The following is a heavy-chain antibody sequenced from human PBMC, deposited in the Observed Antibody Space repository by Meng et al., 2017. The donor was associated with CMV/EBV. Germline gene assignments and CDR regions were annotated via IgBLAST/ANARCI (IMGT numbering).Heavy chain of an antibody. Sequence: GESLKISCAAPGFTVSSNYMSWVRQAPGKGLEWVSVIYSGGSTYYADSVKGRFTISRDNSKNTLYLQMNSLRAEDTAVYYCARETTIGGMDVWGQGTTVTVSS. J-gene: IGHJ6*02. V-gene: IGHV3-53*01. D-gene: IGHD1-14*01. CDR1: GFTVSSNY. CDR3: ARETTIGGMDV. CDR2: IYSGGST.